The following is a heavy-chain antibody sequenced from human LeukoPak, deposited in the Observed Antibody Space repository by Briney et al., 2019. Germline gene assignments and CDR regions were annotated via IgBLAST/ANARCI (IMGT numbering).Heavy chain of an antibody. CDR1: GFTFSSYS. CDR3: ARDRGYYYGSGNGY. J-gene: IGHJ4*02. Sequence: GGSLRLSCAASGFTFSSYSMNWVRQAPGKGLEWVSSISSSSSYIYYADSVKGRFTISRDNAKNSLYLQMNSLRAEDTAVYYCARDRGYYYGSGNGYWGQGTLVTVSS. D-gene: IGHD3-10*01. V-gene: IGHV3-21*01. CDR2: ISSSSSYI.